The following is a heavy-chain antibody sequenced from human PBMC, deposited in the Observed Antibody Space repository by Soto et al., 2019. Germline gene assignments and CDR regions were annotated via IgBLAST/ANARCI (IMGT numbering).Heavy chain of an antibody. Sequence: SETLSLTCIVSLDSISNSYWTWILQPAGKGLELIGHIYSSGNANYNPSLKSRVTMSLDTSKNQFSLSLKSVTAADTAIYYCAKGRGFYSDNYFDPWGQGPQVTVSS. J-gene: IGHJ5*02. CDR1: LDSISNSY. V-gene: IGHV4-4*07. D-gene: IGHD3-22*01. CDR3: AKGRGFYSDNYFDP. CDR2: IYSSGNA.